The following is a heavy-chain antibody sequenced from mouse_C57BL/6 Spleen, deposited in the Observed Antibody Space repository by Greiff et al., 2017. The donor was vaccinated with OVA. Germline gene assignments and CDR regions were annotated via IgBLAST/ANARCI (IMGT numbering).Heavy chain of an antibody. D-gene: IGHD1-1*01. Sequence: VQLQQSGPELVKPGASVKISCKASGYSFTGYYMNWVKQSPEKSLEWIGEINPSTGGTTYNQKFKGKATLTVDKSSSTAYMQLKSLTSKDSAVYDCARGGAGSPWFAYWGQGTLVTVSA. V-gene: IGHV1-42*01. CDR1: GYSFTGYY. CDR3: ARGGAGSPWFAY. CDR2: INPSTGGT. J-gene: IGHJ3*01.